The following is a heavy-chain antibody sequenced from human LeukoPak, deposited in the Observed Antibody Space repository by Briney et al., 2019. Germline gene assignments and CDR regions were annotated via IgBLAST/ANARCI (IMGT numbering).Heavy chain of an antibody. CDR1: GGSFSGYY. CDR2: INHSGST. Sequence: IPSETLSLTCAVYGGSFSGYYWSWIRQPPGKGLEWIGEINHSGSTNYNPSLKSRVTISVDTSKNQFSLKLSSVTAADTAVYYCARVSPYCSGGSCYSRVIYYFDYWGQGTLVTVSS. CDR3: ARVSPYCSGGSCYSRVIYYFDY. J-gene: IGHJ4*02. V-gene: IGHV4-34*01. D-gene: IGHD2-15*01.